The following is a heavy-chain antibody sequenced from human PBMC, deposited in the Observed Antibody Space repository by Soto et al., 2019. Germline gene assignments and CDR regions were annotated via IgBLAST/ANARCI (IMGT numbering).Heavy chain of an antibody. D-gene: IGHD5-12*01. CDR1: GYTFTSYA. Sequence: QVQLVQSGAEVKKPGASVKGSCKASGYTFTSYAIHWVRKASGQRLEWMGWINAGNGNTKYSQKFQDRLTITRDTSASTAYMELSSLISEDTAVYYFARDLSGLPVYWGQGTLVTVPS. CDR3: ARDLSGLPVY. CDR2: INAGNGNT. J-gene: IGHJ4*02. V-gene: IGHV1-3*01.